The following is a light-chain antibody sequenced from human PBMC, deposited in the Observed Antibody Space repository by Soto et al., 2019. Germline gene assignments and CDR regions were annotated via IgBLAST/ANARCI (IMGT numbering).Light chain of an antibody. CDR2: LNSDGSH. CDR3: QTWGTGSQGV. Sequence: QLVLTQSPSASASLGAWVKLTCTLSSRHSSYAIAWHQQQPEKGPRYLMKLNSDGSHSKGDGIPDRFSGSSSGAERYLTISSLQSEDEADYYCQTWGTGSQGVFGGGTKLTVL. CDR1: SRHSSYA. V-gene: IGLV4-69*01. J-gene: IGLJ3*02.